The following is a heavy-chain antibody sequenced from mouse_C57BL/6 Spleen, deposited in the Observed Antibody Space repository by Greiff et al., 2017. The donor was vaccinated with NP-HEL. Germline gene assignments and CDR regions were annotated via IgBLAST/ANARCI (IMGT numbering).Heavy chain of an antibody. J-gene: IGHJ3*01. CDR2: IDPSDSYT. D-gene: IGHD2-5*01. CDR1: GYTFTSYW. Sequence: QVQLQQPGAELVRPGTSVKLSCKASGYTFTSYWMHWVQQRPGQGLEWIGVIDPSDSYTNYNQKFKGMATLTVDTSSSTAYMQLSSLTSEDSAVYYCARRDSNYFAYWGQGTLVTVSA. CDR3: ARRDSNYFAY. V-gene: IGHV1-59*01.